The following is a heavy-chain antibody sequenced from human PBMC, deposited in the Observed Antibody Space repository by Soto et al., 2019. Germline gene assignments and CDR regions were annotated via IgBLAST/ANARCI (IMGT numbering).Heavy chain of an antibody. CDR1: GFTFSNYW. CDR2: ISSDGSSA. D-gene: IGHD2-15*01. J-gene: IGHJ4*02. Sequence: EVQLVESGGGLVQPGGSLRLSCAASGFTFSNYWMHWVRQAPGKGLVWVSRISSDGSSATYADSVKGRFTISRDNAKSTLYLQMNSLRAEDTAVYYCARVGTCGGAGCYSYFDYWGQGTLVPVSS. V-gene: IGHV3-74*01. CDR3: ARVGTCGGAGCYSYFDY.